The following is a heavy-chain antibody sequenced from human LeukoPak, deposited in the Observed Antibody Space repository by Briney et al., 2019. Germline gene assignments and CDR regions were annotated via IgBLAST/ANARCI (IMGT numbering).Heavy chain of an antibody. V-gene: IGHV3-53*01. D-gene: IGHD3-16*01. Sequence: PGGSLRLSCAASGFTVSSNYMSWVRQAPGKGLEWVSVIYSGGSTYYADSVKGRFTISRDNSKNTLYLQMNSLRAEDTAVYYCAREEYGNSYVYAFAYWGQGTWVTVSS. CDR2: IYSGGST. CDR3: AREEYGNSYVYAFAY. CDR1: GFTVSSNY. J-gene: IGHJ4*02.